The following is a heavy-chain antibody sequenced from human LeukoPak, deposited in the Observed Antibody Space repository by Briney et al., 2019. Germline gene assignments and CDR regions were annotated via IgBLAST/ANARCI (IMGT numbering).Heavy chain of an antibody. CDR3: ARDHCSANSCYEDYYNGVDV. Sequence: ASVQVSCQASGCTFTGYYLQWLRQAPGQGLEGMGLINPNSGGTEYAQRFQGRVTMTRDKSISTAYMELSSLRSDDTAIYYCARDHCSANSCYEDYYNGVDVWGQGTTVTVSS. D-gene: IGHD2-2*01. CDR2: INPNSGGT. V-gene: IGHV1-2*02. J-gene: IGHJ6*02. CDR1: GCTFTGYY.